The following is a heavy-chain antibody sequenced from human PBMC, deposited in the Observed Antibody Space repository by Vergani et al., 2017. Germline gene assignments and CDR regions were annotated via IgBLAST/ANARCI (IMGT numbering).Heavy chain of an antibody. CDR1: NDSVSNTFYY. CDR3: ARVMYRDEASTGYRLEGMDI. CDR2: IYYSGST. Sequence: QVQLQESGPGLVKPSETLSLTCTVSNDSVSNTFYYWGWIRLTPGKGLEWIGSIYYSGSTYYNPSLESRVTMSVDTSKSQFSLKLSSVPAADTAVYYCARVMYRDEASTGYRLEGMDIWGQGTTVTISS. D-gene: IGHD3-9*01. J-gene: IGHJ6*02. V-gene: IGHV4-39*01.